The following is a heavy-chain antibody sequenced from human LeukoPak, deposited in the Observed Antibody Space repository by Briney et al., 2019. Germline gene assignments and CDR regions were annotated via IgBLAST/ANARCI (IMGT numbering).Heavy chain of an antibody. CDR1: GFTFSSYA. CDR2: ISGSGGST. V-gene: IGHV3-23*01. Sequence: GGSLRLSCAASGFTFSSYAMGWVRQAPGKGLEWVSAISGSGGSTYYADSVKGRFTISRDNSKNTLYLQMNSLRAEDTAVYYCAKDLGYCSSTSCYEYYWGQGTLVTVSS. CDR3: AKDLGYCSSTSCYEYY. J-gene: IGHJ4*02. D-gene: IGHD2-2*01.